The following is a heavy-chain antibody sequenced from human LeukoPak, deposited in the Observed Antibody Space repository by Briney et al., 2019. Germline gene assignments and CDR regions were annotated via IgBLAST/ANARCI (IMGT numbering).Heavy chain of an antibody. CDR3: ARGSMYSSSWYARSLARVHFDY. J-gene: IGHJ4*02. V-gene: IGHV4-39*07. CDR1: GGSISSSSYY. CDR2: INHSGST. Sequence: PSETLSLTCTVSGGSISSSSYYWSWIRQPPGKGLEWIGEINHSGSTNYNPSLKSRVTISVDTSKNQFSLKLSSVTAADTAVYYCARGSMYSSSWYARSLARVHFDYWGQGTLVTVSS. D-gene: IGHD6-13*01.